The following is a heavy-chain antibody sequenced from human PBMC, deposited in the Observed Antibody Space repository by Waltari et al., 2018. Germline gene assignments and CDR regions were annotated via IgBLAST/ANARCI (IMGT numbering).Heavy chain of an antibody. CDR2: IYHSGGT. CDR3: ASSHRYYGSGSYYNLPGAVDY. D-gene: IGHD3-10*01. J-gene: IGHJ4*02. CDR1: GGSISSGGYY. V-gene: IGHV4-31*03. Sequence: QVQLQESGPGLVKPSQTLSLTCTVSGGSISSGGYYWSWIRQHPGKGLEWIGYIYHSGGTSDNPSLKSRVTISVDRSKNQFSLKLSSVTAADTAVYYCASSHRYYGSGSYYNLPGAVDYWGQGTLVTVSS.